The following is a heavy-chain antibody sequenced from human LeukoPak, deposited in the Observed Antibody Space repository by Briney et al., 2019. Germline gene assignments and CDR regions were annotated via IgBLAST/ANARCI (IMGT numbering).Heavy chain of an antibody. D-gene: IGHD3-3*01. CDR1: GYTFTSYD. CDR3: ARGPVWSGYYSVNYYYYYGMDV. CDR2: MNPNSGNT. V-gene: IGHV1-8*01. J-gene: IGHJ6*02. Sequence: GASVKVSGKASGYTFTSYDINWVRQATGQGLEWMGWMNPNSGNTGYAQKFQGRVTMTRNTSISTAYMELSSLRSEDTAVYYCARGPVWSGYYSVNYYYYYGMDVWGQGTTVTVSS.